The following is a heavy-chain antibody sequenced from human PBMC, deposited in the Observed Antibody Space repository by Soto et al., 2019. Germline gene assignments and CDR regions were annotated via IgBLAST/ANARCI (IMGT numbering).Heavy chain of an antibody. CDR2: INPNSGGST. CDR1: GYTFTGYY. J-gene: IGHJ4*02. V-gene: IGHV1-46*01. CDR3: ARDLTYYYDSRGFDY. Sequence: GASVKVSCKASGYTFTGYYMHWVRQAPGQGLEWMGWINPNSGGSTSYAQKFQGRVTMTRDTPTSTVYMELSSLRSEDTAVYYCARDLTYYYDSRGFDYWGQGTLVTVSS. D-gene: IGHD3-22*01.